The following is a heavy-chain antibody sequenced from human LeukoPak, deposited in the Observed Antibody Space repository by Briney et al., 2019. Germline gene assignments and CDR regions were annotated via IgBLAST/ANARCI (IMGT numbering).Heavy chain of an antibody. CDR1: GCTFSIFAMH. CDR3: ATQAPVGSSWSSPFNI. CDR2: IYYSGST. J-gene: IGHJ3*02. D-gene: IGHD2-15*01. V-gene: IGHV4-39*01. Sequence: AETLSLSCAASGCTFSIFAMHWVWIRPPPGKGLEWIGNIYYSGSTYYNPSVKARVTISGATTKNQLYLKMNCVTAADTAVYDCATQAPVGSSWSSPFNIWGQGSVVTVS.